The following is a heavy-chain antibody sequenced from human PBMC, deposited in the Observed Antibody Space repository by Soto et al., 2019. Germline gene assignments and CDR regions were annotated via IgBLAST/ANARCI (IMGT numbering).Heavy chain of an antibody. CDR3: ARVLKGYYDSSGYAFEI. D-gene: IGHD3-22*01. V-gene: IGHV1-69*01. J-gene: IGHJ3*02. CDR1: GGTFSSYA. CDR2: IIPIFGTA. Sequence: QVQLVQSGAEVKKPGSSVKVSCKASGGTFSSYAISWVRQAPGQGLEWMGGIIPIFGTANYAQTFQGRVTITADESTSTAYMELSSLRSEDTAVYYCARVLKGYYDSSGYAFEIWGQGTMVTVSS.